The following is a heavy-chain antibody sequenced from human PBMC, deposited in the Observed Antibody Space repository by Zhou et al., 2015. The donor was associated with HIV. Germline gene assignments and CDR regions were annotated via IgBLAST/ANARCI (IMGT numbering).Heavy chain of an antibody. V-gene: IGHV1-2*04. D-gene: IGHD1-26*01. J-gene: IGHJ6*02. Sequence: QVQLVQSGAEVKKPGASVKVSCKASGYTFTGYYMHWVRQAPGQGLEWMGWINPNSGGTNYAQKFQGWVTMTRDTSISTAYMELSRLRSDDTAVYYCARSPPSGPHSGSYLAGSYYYYGMDVWGQGP. CDR2: INPNSGGT. CDR1: GYTFTGYY. CDR3: ARSPPSGPHSGSYLAGSYYYYGMDV.